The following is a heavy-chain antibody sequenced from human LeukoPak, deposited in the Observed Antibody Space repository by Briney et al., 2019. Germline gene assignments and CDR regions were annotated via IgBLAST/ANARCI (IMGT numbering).Heavy chain of an antibody. D-gene: IGHD6-19*01. Sequence: GRSLRLSCAASVFTVSNNYLNWVRPAPGKGLEWVSVIYSVGTTYYADAGKGRFTISRDSSKTTRYLQMNSLRAGDTAVYYCARGLKYSSGWFYFDYWGQGTLVTVSS. CDR1: VFTVSNNY. CDR3: ARGLKYSSGWFYFDY. J-gene: IGHJ4*02. V-gene: IGHV3-53*01. CDR2: IYSVGTT.